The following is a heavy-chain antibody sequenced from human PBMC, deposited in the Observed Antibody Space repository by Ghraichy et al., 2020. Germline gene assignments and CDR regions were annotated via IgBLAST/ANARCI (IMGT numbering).Heavy chain of an antibody. CDR3: ARDSSVGDGRNPCFDF. Sequence: SQTLSLTCAISGDSVSSTSGAWNWIRQSPSRGLEWLGRTYYRSKWYNDYALSVKSRITINPDTSKNQFSLQLNSVTLEDTAVYYCARDSSVGDGRNPCFDFWGQGTLVTVSS. CDR2: TYYRSKWYN. CDR1: GDSVSSTSGA. V-gene: IGHV6-1*01. J-gene: IGHJ4*02. D-gene: IGHD5-24*01.